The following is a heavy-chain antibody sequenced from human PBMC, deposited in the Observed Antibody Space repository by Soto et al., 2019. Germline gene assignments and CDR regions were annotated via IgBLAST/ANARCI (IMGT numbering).Heavy chain of an antibody. V-gene: IGHV3-23*01. Sequence: EVQLLESGGGLVQPGGSLRLSCAASGFTFSSYAMSWVRQAPGKGLEWVSSISVGGDSTNYADSVKGRFTLSRYNSKNTLYLQMNSLRAEDTAVYYCAKSLTAVAGTGAFDIWGQGTTVTVSS. CDR3: AKSLTAVAGTGAFDI. D-gene: IGHD6-19*01. CDR1: GFTFSSYA. J-gene: IGHJ3*02. CDR2: ISVGGDST.